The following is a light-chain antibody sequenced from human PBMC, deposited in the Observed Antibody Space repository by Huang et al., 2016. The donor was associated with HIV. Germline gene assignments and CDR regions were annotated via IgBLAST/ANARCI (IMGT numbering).Light chain of an antibody. V-gene: IGKV1-39*01. CDR1: QTINSY. CDR3: QQTYSSPRT. Sequence: DIQMTQSPSSLSASVGDRVTITCRASQTINSYLHWYQQKPGKAPQRLSYAASKLQRGVPSRFSGGGSGTDFTLTISSLQPEDFATYYCQQTYSSPRTFGQGTKVDIK. CDR2: AAS. J-gene: IGKJ1*01.